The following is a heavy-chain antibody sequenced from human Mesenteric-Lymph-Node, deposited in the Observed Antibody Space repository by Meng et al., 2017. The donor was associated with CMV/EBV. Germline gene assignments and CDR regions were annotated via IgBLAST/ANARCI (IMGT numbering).Heavy chain of an antibody. CDR2: IYGTGIT. CDR3: AKSRSSTPGIVDD. Sequence: QVRLQGSGPGLVKPSGTRSITCIVSGVSVTSGAYHWSWIRQSPGKGLEWIGYIYGTGITIYNPSLKSRVTILLETSKNQFSLKLNSVTTADTAVYYCAKSRSSTPGIVDDWGQGTLVTASS. V-gene: IGHV4-61*08. D-gene: IGHD2/OR15-2a*01. J-gene: IGHJ4*02. CDR1: GVSVTSGAYH.